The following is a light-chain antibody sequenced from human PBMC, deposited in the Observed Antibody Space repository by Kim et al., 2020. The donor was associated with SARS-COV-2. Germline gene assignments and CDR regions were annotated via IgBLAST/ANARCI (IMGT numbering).Light chain of an antibody. J-gene: IGLJ2*01. CDR1: TGPVSSGHW. CDR3: LLSESGTAV. V-gene: IGLV7-46*01. Sequence: PGVPVTLTGDSHTGPVSSGHWPYWFQQQPGQATRTLIYDSRSKHSWTPARFSGSLLGGKAALTLSGAQPEDGADYYCLLSESGTAVFGGGTQLTVL. CDR2: DSR.